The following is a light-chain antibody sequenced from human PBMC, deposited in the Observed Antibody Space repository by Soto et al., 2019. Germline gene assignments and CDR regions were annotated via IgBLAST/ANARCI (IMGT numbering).Light chain of an antibody. Sequence: DIVLTQSPGTLSLSPGERATLSCMASQSISNRYLAWYHQKPGQAPRLLIYGTSNRATGIPDRFSGSGSGTDFTLNISRLEPEDFALYYCQQYTSSPPMSTFGQGTRLEI. CDR2: GTS. CDR3: QQYTSSPPMST. V-gene: IGKV3-20*01. CDR1: QSISNRY. J-gene: IGKJ2*01.